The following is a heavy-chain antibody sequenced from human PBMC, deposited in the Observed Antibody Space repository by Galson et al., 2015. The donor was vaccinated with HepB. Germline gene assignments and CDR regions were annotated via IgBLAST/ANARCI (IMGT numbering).Heavy chain of an antibody. CDR1: GFTFSSYA. D-gene: IGHD2-15*01. V-gene: IGHV3-23*01. Sequence: SLRLSCAASGFTFSSYAMSWVRQAPGKGLEWVSAISGSGGSTYYADSVKGRFTISRDNSKNTLYLQMNSLRAEDTAVYYCAKSRPYCSGGSCYSDYYYGMDVWGQGTTVTVSS. CDR3: AKSRPYCSGGSCYSDYYYGMDV. J-gene: IGHJ6*02. CDR2: ISGSGGST.